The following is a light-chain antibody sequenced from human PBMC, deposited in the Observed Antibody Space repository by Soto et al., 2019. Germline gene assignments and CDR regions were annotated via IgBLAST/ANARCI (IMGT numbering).Light chain of an antibody. V-gene: IGKV1-39*01. CDR2: AAS. CDR3: QQSYSAPLYT. J-gene: IGKJ2*01. Sequence: DIQMTQSPSSLSASVGDRFTITCRASQSISSYLNWYQQKPGKAPKLLIYAASSLQYGVPSRFSGSGSGTDFTPTISSLHPEDFATYYCQQSYSAPLYTYGQGSKLDIK. CDR1: QSISSY.